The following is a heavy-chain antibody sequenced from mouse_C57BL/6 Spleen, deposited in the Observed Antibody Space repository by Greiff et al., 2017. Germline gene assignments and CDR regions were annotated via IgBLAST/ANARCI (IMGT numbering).Heavy chain of an antibody. D-gene: IGHD2-4*01. CDR1: GFTFSDYG. Sequence: EVMLVESGGGLVKPGGSLKLSCAASGFTFSDYGMHWVRQAPEKGLEWVAYISSGSSTIYYADTVKGRFTISRDNAKNTLFLQMTSLRSEDTAMYYCARHDYLYAMDYWGQGTSVTVSS. V-gene: IGHV5-17*01. J-gene: IGHJ4*01. CDR2: ISSGSSTI. CDR3: ARHDYLYAMDY.